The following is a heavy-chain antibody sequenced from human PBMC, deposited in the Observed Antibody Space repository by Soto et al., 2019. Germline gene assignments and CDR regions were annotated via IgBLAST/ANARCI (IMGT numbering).Heavy chain of an antibody. CDR2: IYHSGST. CDR3: ARDRELELYNWFDP. CDR1: GGSISSSNW. Sequence: PSETLSLTCAVSGGSISSSNWWSWVRQPPGKGLEWIGEIYHSGSTNYNPSLKSRVTISVDKSKNQFSLKLSSVTAADTAVYYCARDRELELYNWFDPWGQGTLVTVSS. J-gene: IGHJ5*02. D-gene: IGHD1-7*01. V-gene: IGHV4-4*02.